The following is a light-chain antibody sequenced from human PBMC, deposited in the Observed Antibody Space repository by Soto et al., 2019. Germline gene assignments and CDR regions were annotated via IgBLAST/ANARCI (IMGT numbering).Light chain of an antibody. Sequence: QSALTQPASVSGSPGQSITISCTGTSSDVGGYNYFSWYQQNPGKAPKLMIYDVNNRPSGVSYRFSGSKSGNTASLTISGLLAEDEADYYCSSYTSSSTRVFGTGTKLTVL. CDR3: SSYTSSSTRV. V-gene: IGLV2-14*01. J-gene: IGLJ1*01. CDR2: DVN. CDR1: SSDVGGYNY.